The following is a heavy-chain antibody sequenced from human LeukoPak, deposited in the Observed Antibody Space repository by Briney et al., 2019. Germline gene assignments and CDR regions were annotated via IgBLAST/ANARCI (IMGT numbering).Heavy chain of an antibody. V-gene: IGHV3-23*01. CDR2: ISGSGGRT. Sequence: GGSPRLSCAASGFTFSSYAMSWVRQAPGKGLEWVSVISGSGGRTDYADSVKGRFTISRDNSKNTLYLQVNSLRAEDTAVYYCAKDPLVRYYDGIGYYCDYWGQGTLVTVSS. CDR3: AKDPLVRYYDGIGYYCDY. CDR1: GFTFSSYA. J-gene: IGHJ4*02. D-gene: IGHD3-22*01.